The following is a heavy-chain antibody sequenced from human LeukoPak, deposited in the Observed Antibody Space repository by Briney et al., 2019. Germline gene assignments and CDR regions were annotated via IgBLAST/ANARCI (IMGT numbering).Heavy chain of an antibody. J-gene: IGHJ4*02. D-gene: IGHD3-9*01. CDR1: GFNFDDYG. Sequence: GGSLRLSCAASGFNFDDYGMSWVRQAPGKGLEWVSGINWSGGRKGYGDSVKGRFTISRDNAKNTLYLQMNSLRAEDTAVYYCARGIRYFDWLPPYVLDYWGQGTLVTVSS. CDR2: INWSGGRK. V-gene: IGHV3-20*04. CDR3: ARGIRYFDWLPPYVLDY.